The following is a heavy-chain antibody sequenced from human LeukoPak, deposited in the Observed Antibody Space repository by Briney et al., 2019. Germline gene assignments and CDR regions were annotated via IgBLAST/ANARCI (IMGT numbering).Heavy chain of an antibody. Sequence: SETLSLTCTVSGGSISSYYWSWIRQPAGKGLEWIGRIYTSGSTNYKPSLKSRVTMSVDTSKNQFSLKLSSVTAADTAVYYCATGGIAVAAHDAFDIWGQGTMVTVSS. CDR2: IYTSGST. D-gene: IGHD6-19*01. CDR3: ATGGIAVAAHDAFDI. CDR1: GGSISSYY. J-gene: IGHJ3*02. V-gene: IGHV4-4*07.